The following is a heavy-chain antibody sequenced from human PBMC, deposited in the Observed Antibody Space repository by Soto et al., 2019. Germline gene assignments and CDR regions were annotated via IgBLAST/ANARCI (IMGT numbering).Heavy chain of an antibody. J-gene: IGHJ1*01. CDR2: ISSDGTNK. CDR1: GFTFSSYP. Sequence: QVQLVESGGSVVQPGMSLSLSCAASGFTFSSYPIYWVRQAPGKGLEWVAVISSDGTNKYYADSVKGRFAISRDNSKNTLYLQMNSLRAEDTAVYYCARALHYYDSSGYQHWGQGTLVTVSS. CDR3: ARALHYYDSSGYQH. D-gene: IGHD3-22*01. V-gene: IGHV3-30*09.